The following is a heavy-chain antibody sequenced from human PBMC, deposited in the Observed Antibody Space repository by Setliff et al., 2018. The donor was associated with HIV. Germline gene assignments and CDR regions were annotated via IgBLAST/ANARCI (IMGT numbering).Heavy chain of an antibody. CDR3: ARGEVIIDSYYYMDV. CDR2: NIPMFGTV. CDR1: GGTFGSYA. Sequence: SVKVSCKASGGTFGSYAISWVRQAPGQGLEWLGGNIPMFGTVSYAQKFQGRVTITTDESTSTAYMDLSSLRYEDTAIYYCARGEVIIDSYYYMDVWGKGTTVTVSS. V-gene: IGHV1-69*05. J-gene: IGHJ6*03.